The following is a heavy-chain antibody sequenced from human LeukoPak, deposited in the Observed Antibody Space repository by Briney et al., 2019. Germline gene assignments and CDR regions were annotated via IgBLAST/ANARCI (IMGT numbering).Heavy chain of an antibody. Sequence: SETLSLTCTVSGGSISSYYWSWIRQPPGKGLEWIGYIYTSGSTNYNPSLKSRVTISVDTSKNQFSLKLSSVTAAGTAVYYCARRASGSYSFDYWGQGTLVTVSS. V-gene: IGHV4-4*09. CDR2: IYTSGST. CDR1: GGSISSYY. J-gene: IGHJ4*02. CDR3: ARRASGSYSFDY. D-gene: IGHD1-26*01.